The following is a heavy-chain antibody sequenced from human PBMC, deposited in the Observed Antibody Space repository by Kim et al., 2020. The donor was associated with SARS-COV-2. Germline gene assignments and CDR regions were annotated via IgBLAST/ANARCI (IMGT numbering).Heavy chain of an antibody. V-gene: IGHV3-23*01. CDR2: ISGSGGST. J-gene: IGHJ4*02. Sequence: GGSLRLSCAASGFTFSSYAMIWVRQAPGKGLEWVSAISGSGGSTYYADSVKGRFTISRDNSKNTLYLQMNSLRAEDTAVYYCAKEDPPIMVRGVILFDYWGQGTLVTVSS. CDR3: AKEDPPIMVRGVILFDY. CDR1: GFTFSSYA. D-gene: IGHD3-10*01.